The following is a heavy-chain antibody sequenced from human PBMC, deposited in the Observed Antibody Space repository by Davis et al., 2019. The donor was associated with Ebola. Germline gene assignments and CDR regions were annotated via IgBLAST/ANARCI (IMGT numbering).Heavy chain of an antibody. CDR3: AKKPGGVVVAATPALDY. D-gene: IGHD2-15*01. CDR1: GYTFTDYY. CDR2: INPNSGGT. Sequence: AASVKVSCKASGYTFTDYYMHWVRQAPGQGLEWMGRINPNSGGTNYAQKFQGRVTMTRDTSISTAYMELSRLRSDDTAVYYCAKKPGGVVVAATPALDYWGQGTLVTVSS. V-gene: IGHV1-2*06. J-gene: IGHJ4*02.